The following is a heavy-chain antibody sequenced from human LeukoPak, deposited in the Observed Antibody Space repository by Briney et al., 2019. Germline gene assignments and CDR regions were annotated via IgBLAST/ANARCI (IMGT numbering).Heavy chain of an antibody. CDR3: AKGILTTVSKYRYYYGMDV. CDR1: GFTFSSYG. Sequence: GGSLRLSCAASGFTFSSYGMHWVRQAPGKGLEWVAVISYDGSNKYYADSVKGRFTISRDNSKNTPYPQMNSLRAEDTAMYYCAKGILTTVSKYRYYYGMDVWGQGTTVIVSS. CDR2: ISYDGSNK. D-gene: IGHD4-17*01. J-gene: IGHJ6*02. V-gene: IGHV3-30*18.